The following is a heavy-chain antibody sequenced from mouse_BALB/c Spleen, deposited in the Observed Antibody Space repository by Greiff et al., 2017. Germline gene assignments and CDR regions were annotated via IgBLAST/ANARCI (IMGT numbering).Heavy chain of an antibody. V-gene: IGHV5-12-1*01. D-gene: IGHD2-1*01. CDR2: ISSGGGST. J-gene: IGHJ3*01. Sequence: EVQRVESGGGLVKPGGSLKLSCAASGFAFSSYDMSWVRQTPEKRLEWVAYISSGGGSTYYPDTVKGRFTISRDNAKNTLYLQMSSLKSEDTAMYYCARPPDYYGNYAWFAYWGQGTLVTVSA. CDR3: ARPPDYYGNYAWFAY. CDR1: GFAFSSYD.